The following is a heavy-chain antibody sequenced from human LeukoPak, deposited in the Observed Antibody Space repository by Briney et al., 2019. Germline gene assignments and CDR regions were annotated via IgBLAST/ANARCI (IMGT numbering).Heavy chain of an antibody. J-gene: IGHJ6*02. CDR3: ARMIVATPSPYGMDV. D-gene: IGHD5-12*01. CDR2: SNPNSGGT. V-gene: IGHV1-2*02. Sequence: ASVKVSCKASGYTFTGSYMHWVRQAPGQGLEWMGWSNPNSGGTNYAQKFQGRVTMTRDTSISTAYMELSRARSDDTAVYYCARMIVATPSPYGMDVCGQGTTVTVSS. CDR1: GYTFTGSY.